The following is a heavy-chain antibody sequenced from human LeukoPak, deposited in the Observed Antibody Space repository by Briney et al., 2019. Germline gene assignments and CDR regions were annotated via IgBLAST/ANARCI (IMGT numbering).Heavy chain of an antibody. CDR2: INHSGST. V-gene: IGHV4-34*01. CDR3: ARERSIAARSPFDY. J-gene: IGHJ4*02. Sequence: SETLSLTCAVYGGSFSAYCWSWIRQPPGKGLEWIGEINHSGSTNYNPSLKSRVTISVDTSKNQFSLKLSSVTAADTAVYYCARERSIAARSPFDYWGQGTLVTVSS. D-gene: IGHD6-6*01. CDR1: GGSFSAYC.